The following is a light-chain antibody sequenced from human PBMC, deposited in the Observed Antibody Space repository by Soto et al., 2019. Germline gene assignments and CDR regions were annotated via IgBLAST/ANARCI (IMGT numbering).Light chain of an antibody. CDR2: GAS. CDR3: QQYNNWPPNT. V-gene: IGKV3-15*01. Sequence: EIVMTQSPATLSVSPGERATLSCRASQSVSSNLAWYQQKPGQAPRLLIYGASTRATGIPARFSGSGSGKEFPLHINRLQSEDFAVYYCQQYNNWPPNTFGGGTKVEIK. CDR1: QSVSSN. J-gene: IGKJ4*01.